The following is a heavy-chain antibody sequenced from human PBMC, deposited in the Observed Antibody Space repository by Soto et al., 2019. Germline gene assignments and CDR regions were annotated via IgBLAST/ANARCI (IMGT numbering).Heavy chain of an antibody. CDR3: ARHSYYYDSSGYYYVHYFDY. J-gene: IGHJ4*02. D-gene: IGHD3-22*01. V-gene: IGHV4-4*02. CDR1: GGSISSTNW. CDR2: IYHSGST. Sequence: SETLSLTCAVSGGSISSTNWWSWVRQPPGKGLEWIGEIYHSGSTNYNPSLKSRVTISVDTSKNQFSLKLSSVTAADTAVYYCARHSYYYDSSGYYYVHYFDYWGQGTLVTVSS.